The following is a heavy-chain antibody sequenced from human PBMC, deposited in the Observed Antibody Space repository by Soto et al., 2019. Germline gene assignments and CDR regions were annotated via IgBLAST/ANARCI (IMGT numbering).Heavy chain of an antibody. CDR1: GGSISTNNL. CDR2: VYRTGST. J-gene: IGHJ4*02. CDR3: ARVGGFAGLDY. V-gene: IGHV4-4*02. D-gene: IGHD5-12*01. Sequence: SETLSLSCAVSGGSISTNNLWTWVRQSPGEGLEWIGEVYRTGSTNYNRSLKSRIAISIDKSKNQYSLSLTSVTAGDTAVYYCARVGGFAGLDYWGQGTLVTGSS.